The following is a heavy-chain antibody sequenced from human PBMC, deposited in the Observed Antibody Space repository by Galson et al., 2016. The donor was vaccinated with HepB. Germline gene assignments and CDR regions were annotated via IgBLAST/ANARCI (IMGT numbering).Heavy chain of an antibody. J-gene: IGHJ4*02. CDR3: ARVRKATAFGEDYFDY. D-gene: IGHD3-16*01. Sequence: SLRLSCAASGFTFRDYDMHWVRQPIGKGLEWVSAIGIPGDKYYSASVKGRFSISRENAKNAVYLQMNSLRAGDTAMYYCARVRKATAFGEDYFDYWGQGILVTVSS. V-gene: IGHV3-13*01. CDR2: IGIPGDK. CDR1: GFTFRDYD.